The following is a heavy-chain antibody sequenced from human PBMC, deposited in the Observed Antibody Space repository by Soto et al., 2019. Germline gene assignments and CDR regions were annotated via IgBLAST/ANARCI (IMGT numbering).Heavy chain of an antibody. D-gene: IGHD1-26*01. Sequence: PSETLSLTCTVSGGSISSSSYYWGWVRQPPGKGLEWIGSIYYSGSTYYNPSLKSRVTISVDTSKNQFSLKLSSVTAADTAVYYCARHRRWELPDYWGQGTLVTVSS. CDR1: GGSISSSSYY. J-gene: IGHJ4*02. CDR2: IYYSGST. V-gene: IGHV4-39*01. CDR3: ARHRRWELPDY.